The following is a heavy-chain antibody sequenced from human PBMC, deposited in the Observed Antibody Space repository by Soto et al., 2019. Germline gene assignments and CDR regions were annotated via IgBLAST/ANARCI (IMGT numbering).Heavy chain of an antibody. V-gene: IGHV3-30*18. CDR2: ISYDGSNK. Sequence: GGSLRLSCAASGFTFSSYGMHWVRQAPGKGLEWVAVISYDGSNKYYADSVKGRFTISRDNSKNTLYLQMNSLRAEDTAVYYCAKDQSSGWYPFYGMDVWGQGTTVTVSS. CDR1: GFTFSSYG. CDR3: AKDQSSGWYPFYGMDV. D-gene: IGHD6-19*01. J-gene: IGHJ6*02.